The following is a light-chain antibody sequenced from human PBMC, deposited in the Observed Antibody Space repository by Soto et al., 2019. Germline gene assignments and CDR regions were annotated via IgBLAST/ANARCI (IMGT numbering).Light chain of an antibody. J-gene: IGKJ4*01. CDR3: QQADSFPT. CDR2: KAS. CDR1: QSISSW. V-gene: IGKV1-5*03. Sequence: DIQMTQSPSTLSASVGDRVTVTCRASQSISSWLAWYQQKPGKAPKLLIYKASTLKSGVPSRFSGSGSGTDFTLNISRLKPEDFATYYCQQADSFPTFGGGTKVDI.